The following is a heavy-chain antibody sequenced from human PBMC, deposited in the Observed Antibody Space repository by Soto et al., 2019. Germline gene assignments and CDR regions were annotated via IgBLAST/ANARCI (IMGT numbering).Heavy chain of an antibody. V-gene: IGHV3-23*01. J-gene: IGHJ6*02. CDR2: ISGSGGST. Sequence: GGSLRLSCAASGFTFSSYAMSWVRQAPGKGLEWVSAISGSGGSTCYADSVKGRFTISRDNSKNTLYLKMNSLRAEDTAVYYCAKSPVWPPTALWFEEPLNYYGMDVWGQGTTVTVSS. CDR3: AKSPVWPPTALWFEEPLNYYGMDV. CDR1: GFTFSSYA. D-gene: IGHD3-10*01.